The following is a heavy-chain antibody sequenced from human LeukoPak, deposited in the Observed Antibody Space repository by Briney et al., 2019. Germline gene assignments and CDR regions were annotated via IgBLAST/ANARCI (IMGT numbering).Heavy chain of an antibody. CDR3: ARGPPIIMIVVVTPFDY. D-gene: IGHD3-22*01. J-gene: IGHJ4*02. CDR1: GYTFTSYD. Sequence: ASVKLSCKASGYTFTSYDINWGRQATGQGLGWMGWMNPNIGQSGYAQKFQGRVTMTRNTSISTAYMELSSLRSEDTAVYYCARGPPIIMIVVVTPFDYWGQGTLVTVSS. V-gene: IGHV1-8*01. CDR2: MNPNIGQS.